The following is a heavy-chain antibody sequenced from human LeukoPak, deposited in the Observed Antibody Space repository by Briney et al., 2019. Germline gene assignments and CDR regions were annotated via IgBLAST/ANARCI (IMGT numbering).Heavy chain of an antibody. V-gene: IGHV3-7*03. Sequence: GGSLRLSCAASGFTFSSYWMSWVRQAPGKGLEWAANIKQDGSEKYYVDSVKGRFTIFRDNAKNSLYLQMNSLRAEDTAVYYCARERRVVVVAATDYYYGMDVWGKGTTVTVSS. CDR3: ARERRVVVVAATDYYYGMDV. CDR2: IKQDGSEK. D-gene: IGHD2-15*01. CDR1: GFTFSSYW. J-gene: IGHJ6*04.